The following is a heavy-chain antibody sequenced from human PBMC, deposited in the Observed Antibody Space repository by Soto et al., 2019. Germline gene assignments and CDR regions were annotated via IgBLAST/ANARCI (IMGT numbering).Heavy chain of an antibody. CDR1: GFTFDLYA. V-gene: IGHV3-23*01. D-gene: IGHD2-2*01. Sequence: GGSLRLSCAASGFTFDLYAMSWVRQAPGKRLEWISAISGVSGTTFYADSVRGRFAISKDTSKNTLYLHMNSLRAEDTAVYYCAKGALVVVPAAMSYWGQGTLVTVS. CDR3: AKGALVVVPAAMSY. J-gene: IGHJ4*02. CDR2: ISGVSGTT.